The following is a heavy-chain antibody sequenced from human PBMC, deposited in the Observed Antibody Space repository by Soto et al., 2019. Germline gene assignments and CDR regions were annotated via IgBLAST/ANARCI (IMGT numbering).Heavy chain of an antibody. D-gene: IGHD6-13*01. CDR1: GFTFSNYA. CDR2: ISGSGGST. V-gene: IGHV3-23*01. CDR3: AKDQGSSWYEIDY. J-gene: IGHJ4*02. Sequence: EVQLLESGGGLVQPGGSLRLSCAASGFTFSNYAVTWVRQAPGKGLEWVSTISGSGGSTYYADSVKGRFTISRDNSKTTLYLQMNSLRAEDTAVSYCAKDQGSSWYEIDYWGQGTLVTVS.